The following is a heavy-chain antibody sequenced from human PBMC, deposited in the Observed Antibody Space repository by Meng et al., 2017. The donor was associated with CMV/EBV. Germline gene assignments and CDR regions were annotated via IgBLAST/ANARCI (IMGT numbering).Heavy chain of an antibody. Sequence: GESLKISCAASGFTFSSYAMHWVRQAPGKGLEWVAVISYDGSNKYYADSVKGRFTISRGNSKNTLYLQMNSLRAEDTAVYYCARDITPSPVNYYYYYGMDVWGQGTTVTVSS. J-gene: IGHJ6*02. CDR3: ARDITPSPVNYYYYYGMDV. CDR1: GFTFSSYA. CDR2: ISYDGSNK. V-gene: IGHV3-30-3*01. D-gene: IGHD3-16*02.